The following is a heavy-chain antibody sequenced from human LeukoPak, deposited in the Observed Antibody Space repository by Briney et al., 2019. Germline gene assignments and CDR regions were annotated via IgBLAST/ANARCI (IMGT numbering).Heavy chain of an antibody. CDR1: GYTFTSYG. CDR2: ITAYNDNT. CDR3: ARVPVGAYYFDY. D-gene: IGHD1-26*01. V-gene: IGHV1-18*01. Sequence: ASVKVSCKASGYTFTSYGISWVRQAPGQGLEWMGWITAYNDNTNYAQKLQGRVTMTTDTSTSTAYMELRSLRSDDTAVYYCARVPVGAYYFDYWGQGTLVTVSS. J-gene: IGHJ4*02.